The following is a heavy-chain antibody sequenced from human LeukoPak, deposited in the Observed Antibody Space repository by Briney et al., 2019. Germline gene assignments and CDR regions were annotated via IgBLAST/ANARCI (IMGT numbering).Heavy chain of an antibody. D-gene: IGHD1-14*01. CDR1: GGSITNFY. Sequence: SETLSLTCTVSGGSITNFYWSWVRQPPGKRLEWLGFIYYTGSTTYNPSLESRVTISVDTSKNQFSLRLRSVTAADTAVYYCGRCRYKYSLFWLEPWGQGTRVTVFS. CDR3: GRCRYKYSLFWLEP. CDR2: IYYTGST. V-gene: IGHV4-59*12. J-gene: IGHJ5*02.